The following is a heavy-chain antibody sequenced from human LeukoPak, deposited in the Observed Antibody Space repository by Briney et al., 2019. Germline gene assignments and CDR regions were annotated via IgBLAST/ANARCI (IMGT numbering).Heavy chain of an antibody. D-gene: IGHD4-17*01. J-gene: IGHJ5*02. V-gene: IGHV4-59*12. CDR1: GGSISSYY. Sequence: SETLSLTCTVSGGSISSYYWSWIRQPPGKGLEWIGYIYYSGSTNYNPSLKSRVTISVDKSKNQFSLKLSSVTAADTAVYYCAKSPDYGDYGWFDPWGQGTLVTVSS. CDR3: AKSPDYGDYGWFDP. CDR2: IYYSGST.